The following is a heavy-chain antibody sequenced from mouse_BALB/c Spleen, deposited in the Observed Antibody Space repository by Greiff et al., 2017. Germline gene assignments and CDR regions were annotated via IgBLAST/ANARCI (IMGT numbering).Heavy chain of an antibody. CDR2: INPGSGGT. CDR3: ARERTARAPFAY. Sequence: QVHVKQSGAELVRPGTSVKVSCKASGYAFTNYLIEWVKQRPGQGLEWIGVINPGSGGTNYNEKFKGKATLTADKSSSTAYMQLSSLTSDDSAVYFCARERTARAPFAYWGQGTLVTVSA. D-gene: IGHD3-2*01. V-gene: IGHV1-54*01. J-gene: IGHJ3*01. CDR1: GYAFTNYL.